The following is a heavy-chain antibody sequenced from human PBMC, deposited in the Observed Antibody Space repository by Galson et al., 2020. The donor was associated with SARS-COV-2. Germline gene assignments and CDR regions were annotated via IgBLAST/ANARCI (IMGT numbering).Heavy chain of an antibody. J-gene: IGHJ4*02. V-gene: IGHV5-51*01. CDR1: GYSFTSYW. D-gene: IGHD6-19*01. Sequence: KIGESLKISCKGSGYSFTSYWIGWVRQMPGKGLEWMGIIYPGDSDTRYSPSFQGQVTISADKSISTAYLQWSSLKASDTAMYYCARLSFSGWLPRYFDYWGQGTLVTVSS. CDR2: IYPGDSDT. CDR3: ARLSFSGWLPRYFDY.